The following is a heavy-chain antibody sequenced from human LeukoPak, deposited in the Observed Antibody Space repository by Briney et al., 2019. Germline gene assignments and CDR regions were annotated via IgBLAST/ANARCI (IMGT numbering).Heavy chain of an antibody. D-gene: IGHD6-13*01. CDR3: ARGRGGSSNRSFDY. Sequence: SPTLSLTCAISGDSVSINSAGWDSLRQSPTRGLEWRGSTYYRSNCYNDYAVTVKSTITINPATSKNQFSLQLNSVTAEDTAVYYCARGRGGSSNRSFDYWGQGTLVTVSS. CDR1: GDSVSINSAG. J-gene: IGHJ4*02. CDR2: TYYRSNCYN. V-gene: IGHV6-1*01.